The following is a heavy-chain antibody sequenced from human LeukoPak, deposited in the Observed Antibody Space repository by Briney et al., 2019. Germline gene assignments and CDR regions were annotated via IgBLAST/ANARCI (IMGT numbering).Heavy chain of an antibody. J-gene: IGHJ6*03. Sequence: GASVKVSCKAFGYTFTSNYMHWVRQAPGQGLEWMGWINPNSGGTNYAQKFQGRVTMTRDTSISTAYMELSRLRSDDTAVYYCARVGGTSMVDYYYYYMDVWGKGTTVTISS. CDR1: GYTFTSNY. D-gene: IGHD3-10*01. CDR3: ARVGGTSMVDYYYYYMDV. CDR2: INPNSGGT. V-gene: IGHV1-2*02.